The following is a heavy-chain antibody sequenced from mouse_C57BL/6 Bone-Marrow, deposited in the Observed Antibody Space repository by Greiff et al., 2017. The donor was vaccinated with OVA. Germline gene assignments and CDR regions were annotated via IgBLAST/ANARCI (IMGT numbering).Heavy chain of an antibody. CDR1: GFTFTDYY. D-gene: IGHD3-2*02. CDR2: IRNKANGYTT. V-gene: IGHV7-3*01. J-gene: IGHJ4*01. Sequence: EVQRVESGGGLVQPGGSLSLSCAASGFTFTDYYMSWVRQPPGKALEWLGFIRNKANGYTTEYSASVKGRFTISRDNSQSILYLQMNALRAEDSATYYCARYTAQTMDYWGQGTSVTVSS. CDR3: ARYTAQTMDY.